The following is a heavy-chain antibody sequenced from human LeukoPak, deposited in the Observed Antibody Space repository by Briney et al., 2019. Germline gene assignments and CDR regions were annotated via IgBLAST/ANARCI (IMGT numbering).Heavy chain of an antibody. J-gene: IGHJ4*02. CDR2: MNPNSGNT. Sequence: ASVKVSCKASGYTFTSYDINWVRQATGQGLEWMGWMNPNSGNTGYAQTFPGRVTMTRDMSTSTNYMELSRLRSDDTAVHDCARDQGGYYSSSWDFDYWGPGTLVTVSS. CDR1: GYTFTSYD. V-gene: IGHV1-8*02. D-gene: IGHD6-13*01. CDR3: ARDQGGYYSSSWDFDY.